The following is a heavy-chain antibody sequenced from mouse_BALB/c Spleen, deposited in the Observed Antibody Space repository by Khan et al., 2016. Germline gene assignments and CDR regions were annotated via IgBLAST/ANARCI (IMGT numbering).Heavy chain of an antibody. J-gene: IGHJ4*01. D-gene: IGHD2-1*01. CDR1: GISITTGNYR. V-gene: IGHV3-5*02. CDR3: ARYGNYYYAMDS. CDR2: ISYSGTI. Sequence: EVQLQESGPGLVKPSQTVSLTCSVTGISITTGNYRWSWIRQFPGNKLEWIGYISYSGTINYNPTLTSRTTITRDTSKNQFFLQLNTLTATDTTTYYWARYGNYYYAMDSWGQEASVTVSS.